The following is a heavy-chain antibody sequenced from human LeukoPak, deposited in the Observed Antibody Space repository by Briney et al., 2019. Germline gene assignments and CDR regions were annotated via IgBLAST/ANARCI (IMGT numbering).Heavy chain of an antibody. D-gene: IGHD6-13*01. CDR1: GFTFSSYA. CDR2: ISGSGGST. Sequence: PGGSLRLSCAASGFTFSSYAMSWVRQAPGKGLEWVSAISGSGGSTYYADSVKGRFTISRDNSKNTLYLQMNSLRAEDTAVYYCAKLTGYSSSWYGRNWFDPWGQGTLVTVSS. V-gene: IGHV3-23*01. J-gene: IGHJ5*02. CDR3: AKLTGYSSSWYGRNWFDP.